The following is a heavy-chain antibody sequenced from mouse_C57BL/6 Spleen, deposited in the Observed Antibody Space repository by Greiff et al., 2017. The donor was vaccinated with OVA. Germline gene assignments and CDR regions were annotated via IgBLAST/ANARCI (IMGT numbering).Heavy chain of an antibody. CDR1: GYAFSSSW. Sequence: QVQLQQSGPELVKPGASVKISCKASGYAFSSSWMNWVKQRPGKGLEWIGRIYPGDGDTNYNGKFKGKATLTADKSSSTAYMQLSSLTSEDSAVYFCAREGPMDYWGQGTSVTVSS. CDR3: AREGPMDY. V-gene: IGHV1-82*01. J-gene: IGHJ4*01. CDR2: IYPGDGDT.